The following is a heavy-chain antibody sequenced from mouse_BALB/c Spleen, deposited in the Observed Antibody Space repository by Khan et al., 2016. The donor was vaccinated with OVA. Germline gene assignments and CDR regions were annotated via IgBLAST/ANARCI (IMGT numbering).Heavy chain of an antibody. CDR2: IDPSNNET. CDR1: GYTFTSYW. Sequence: QVQLKQSGPELVRPGTSVKMSCKASGYTFTSYWMNWVKQRPGQGLEWIGMIDPSNNETSLNQKFKDKDTSSEDRSSNPAYMQLSSLTSEDSAVYYCARSGYAAFAYWGQGTLVTVSA. CDR3: ARSGYAAFAY. D-gene: IGHD2-14*01. V-gene: IGHV1-59*01. J-gene: IGHJ3*01.